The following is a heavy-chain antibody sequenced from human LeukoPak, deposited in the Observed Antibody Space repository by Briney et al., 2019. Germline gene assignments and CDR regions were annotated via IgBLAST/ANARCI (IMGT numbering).Heavy chain of an antibody. Sequence: SVKVSCKASGGTFSSYAISWVRQAAGQGLEWMGGIIPIFGTANYAQKFQGRVTITADESTSTAYMELSSLRSEDTAVYYCAKDSNSNYESYYYYGMDVWGQGTTVTVSS. CDR2: IIPIFGTA. J-gene: IGHJ6*02. CDR3: AKDSNSNYESYYYYGMDV. V-gene: IGHV1-69*13. CDR1: GGTFSSYA. D-gene: IGHD4-11*01.